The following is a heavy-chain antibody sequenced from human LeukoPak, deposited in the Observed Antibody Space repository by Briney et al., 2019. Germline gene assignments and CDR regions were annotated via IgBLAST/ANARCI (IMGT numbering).Heavy chain of an antibody. V-gene: IGHV4-39*01. Sequence: EPSETLSLTCTVSGGATSSSNYYWAWIRQPPGKGLEWLGSVFYSGTTHYNPSLKSRVTISIDTSKNQFSLKLSSVTAADTSAYYCARLSNYGGHSGDGYWGQGTLVTVSS. CDR3: ARLSNYGGHSGDGY. J-gene: IGHJ4*02. D-gene: IGHD4-23*01. CDR1: GGATSSSNYY. CDR2: VFYSGTT.